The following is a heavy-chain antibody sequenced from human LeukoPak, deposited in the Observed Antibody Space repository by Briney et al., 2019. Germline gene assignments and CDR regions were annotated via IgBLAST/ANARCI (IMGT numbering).Heavy chain of an antibody. CDR3: ARGSDSSGYYGWD. J-gene: IGHJ4*02. CDR1: GFIFSSFD. V-gene: IGHV3-48*02. D-gene: IGHD3-22*01. CDR2: ISSSSNI. Sequence: GGSLRLSCAASGFIFSSFDMHWVRQAPGKGLQWLSLISSSSNIYYADSVKGRFTISRDNAKNSLYLQMNSLRDEDTAVYFCARGSDSSGYYGWDWGQGTLVTVSS.